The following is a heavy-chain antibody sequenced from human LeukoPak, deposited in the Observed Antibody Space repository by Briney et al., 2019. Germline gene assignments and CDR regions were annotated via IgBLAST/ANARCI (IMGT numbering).Heavy chain of an antibody. CDR3: AREKSPDRSTDHSALDY. Sequence: GASVTVSFKASGGTFSSYAISWVRQAPGQGLEWMGGIIPIFGTANYAQKFQGRVTITADESTSTAYMELSSLRSEDTAVYYCAREKSPDRSTDHSALDYWGQGTLVTVSS. CDR1: GGTFSSYA. D-gene: IGHD5/OR15-5a*01. CDR2: IIPIFGTA. V-gene: IGHV1-69*13. J-gene: IGHJ4*02.